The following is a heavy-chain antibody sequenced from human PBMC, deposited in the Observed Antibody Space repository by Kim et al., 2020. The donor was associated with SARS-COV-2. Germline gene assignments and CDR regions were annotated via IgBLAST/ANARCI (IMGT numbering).Heavy chain of an antibody. CDR2: TYADGTT. V-gene: IGHV3-53*01. CDR3: AKVKPIPGGYGMDV. Sequence: GGSLRLSCAGSGFIVRSSYMTWVRQAPGKGLDWVSVTYADGTTYYADSMKGRFTISSDNSGNTQFLQMNNLRVEDTAVYYCAKVKPIPGGYGMDVWGQGTTVTVSS. CDR1: GFIVRSSY. D-gene: IGHD5-12*01. J-gene: IGHJ6*02.